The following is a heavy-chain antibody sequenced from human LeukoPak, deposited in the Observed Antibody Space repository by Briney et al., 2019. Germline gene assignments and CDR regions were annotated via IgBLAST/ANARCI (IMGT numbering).Heavy chain of an antibody. Sequence: PGGSPRLSCAASGFTFSSYAMHWVRQAPGKGLEWVAVISYDGSNKYYADSVKGRFTISRDNSKNTLYLQMNSLRAEDTAVYYCARVGMVYSYGSPVDYWGQGTLVTVSS. CDR2: ISYDGSNK. CDR1: GFTFSSYA. V-gene: IGHV3-30*04. CDR3: ARVGMVYSYGSPVDY. D-gene: IGHD5-18*01. J-gene: IGHJ4*02.